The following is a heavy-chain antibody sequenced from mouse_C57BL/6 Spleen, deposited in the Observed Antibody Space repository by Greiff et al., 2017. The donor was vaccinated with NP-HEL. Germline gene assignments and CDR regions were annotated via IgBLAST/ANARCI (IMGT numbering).Heavy chain of an antibody. CDR2: IDPETGGT. D-gene: IGHD2-4*01. CDR3: TKGDYAWFAY. V-gene: IGHV1-15*01. CDR1: GYTFTDYE. Sequence: SGAELVRPGASVTLSCKASGYTFTDYEMHWVKQTPVHGLEWIGAIDPETGGTAYNQKFKGKAILTADKSSSTAYMELRSLTSEDSAVYYCTKGDYAWFAYWGQGTLVTVSA. J-gene: IGHJ3*01.